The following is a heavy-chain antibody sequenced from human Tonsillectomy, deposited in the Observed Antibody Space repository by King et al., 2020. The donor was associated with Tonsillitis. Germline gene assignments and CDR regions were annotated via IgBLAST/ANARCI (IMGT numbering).Heavy chain of an antibody. CDR3: ARQVRSSSWYREYYGVDV. J-gene: IGHJ6*02. Sequence: VQLVESGGGVVQPGRSLRLSCAASGFTFSSYGMHWVRQAPGKGLVWVAVISYDGSNKYYADSVKGRFTIPRDNSKNTLYLQMNSLRAEETAVYYCARQVRSSSWYREYYGVDVWGQGTTVTVSS. V-gene: IGHV3-33*05. CDR2: ISYDGSNK. D-gene: IGHD6-13*01. CDR1: GFTFSSYG.